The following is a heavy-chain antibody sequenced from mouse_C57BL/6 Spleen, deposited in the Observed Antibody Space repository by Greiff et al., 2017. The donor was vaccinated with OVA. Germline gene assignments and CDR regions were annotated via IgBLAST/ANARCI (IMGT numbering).Heavy chain of an antibody. CDR1: GYTFTSYD. CDR3: ARPSITTVVALYAMDY. D-gene: IGHD1-1*01. V-gene: IGHV1-85*01. J-gene: IGHJ4*01. Sequence: VQLQQSGPELVKPGASVKLSCKASGYTFTSYDINWVKQRPGQGLEWIGWIYPRDGSTKYNEKFKGKATLTVDPSSSTAYMELHSLTSEDSAVYFCARPSITTVVALYAMDYWGQGTSVTVSS. CDR2: IYPRDGST.